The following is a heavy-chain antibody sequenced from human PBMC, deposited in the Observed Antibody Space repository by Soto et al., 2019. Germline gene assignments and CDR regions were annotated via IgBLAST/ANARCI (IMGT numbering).Heavy chain of an antibody. D-gene: IGHD1-1*01. CDR2: INPSGGSA. J-gene: IGHJ4*02. CDR3: ARKGTGLDF. V-gene: IGHV1-46*03. Sequence: WLRQAPGQGLEWMGIINPSGGSASYAQNFQGRVTMTRDTSTSTVYMELSSLRYEDTAVYYCARKGTGLDFCGQGPLVTVSS.